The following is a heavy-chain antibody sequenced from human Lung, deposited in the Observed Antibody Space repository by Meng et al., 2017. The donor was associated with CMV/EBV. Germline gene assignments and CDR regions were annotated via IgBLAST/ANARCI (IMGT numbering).Heavy chain of an antibody. V-gene: IGHV4-4*02. CDR2: IPHRGSS. D-gene: IGHD3-10*01. J-gene: IGHJ1*01. CDR3: LRRSGGSV. CDR1: GDSITNHKW. Sequence: RESHRTRWQPSEPLSLTCVVSGDSITNHKWWAWVRQPPGKGLEWIGEIPHRGSSAYNPSLKSRVSMSIDKSKNQCSLKLTSVTAADTAVYHCLRRSGGSVWGQGTLVTVSS.